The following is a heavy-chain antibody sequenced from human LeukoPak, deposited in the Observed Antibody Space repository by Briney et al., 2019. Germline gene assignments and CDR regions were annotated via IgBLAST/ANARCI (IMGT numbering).Heavy chain of an antibody. V-gene: IGHV1-8*02. J-gene: IGHJ4*02. Sequence: ASVKVSCKASGYTFTDYYMHWVRQATGQGLEWMGWMNPNSGNTGYAQKFQGRVTMTRNTSISTAYMELSSLRSEDTAVYYCARGFGNSYGSDYWGQGTLVTVSS. CDR2: MNPNSGNT. CDR1: GYTFTDYY. CDR3: ARGFGNSYGSDY. D-gene: IGHD5-18*01.